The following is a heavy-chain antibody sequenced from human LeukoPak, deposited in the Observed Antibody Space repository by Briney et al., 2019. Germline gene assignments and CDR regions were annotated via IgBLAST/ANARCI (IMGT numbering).Heavy chain of an antibody. Sequence: SGPALVKPTQTLTLTCTFSGFSLSTSGMRVSWIRQPPGKALEWLARIDWDDGKFYSTSLKTRLTISKDTSKNQVVLTMTNMDPVDTATYYRARSRGYSGYDYAKFYFDYWGQGTLVTVSS. D-gene: IGHD5-12*01. V-gene: IGHV2-70*04. J-gene: IGHJ4*02. CDR3: ARSRGYSGYDYAKFYFDY. CDR2: IDWDDGK. CDR1: GFSLSTSGMR.